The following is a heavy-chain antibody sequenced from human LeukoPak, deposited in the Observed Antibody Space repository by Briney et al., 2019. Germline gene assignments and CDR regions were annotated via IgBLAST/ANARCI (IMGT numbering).Heavy chain of an antibody. CDR1: GYTFTGYY. Sequence: GASVKVSCKASGYTFTGYYMHWVRQAPGQGFGWMGWINPNSGGTHYAQNFQGRVTMTTDTSISTAYMDLSSLRSDDTAIYYCVRDYYGSGSYPPFDPWGHGTLVTVSS. D-gene: IGHD3-10*01. V-gene: IGHV1-2*02. CDR2: INPNSGGT. CDR3: VRDYYGSGSYPPFDP. J-gene: IGHJ5*02.